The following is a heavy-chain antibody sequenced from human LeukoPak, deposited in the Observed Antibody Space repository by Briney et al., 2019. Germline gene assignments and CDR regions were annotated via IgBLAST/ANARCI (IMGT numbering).Heavy chain of an antibody. V-gene: IGHV3-49*04. CDR3: TRDQTPYY. J-gene: IGHJ4*02. CDR2: IRSKIYGGTP. Sequence: GGSLRRSCTTSGVTFGDYAKTWVRQAPGKGLEWVGFIRSKIYGGTPEYAASLKGRFTISRDDSKSIAYLQMNSLKTEDTAVYYCTRDQTPYYWGQGTLITVSS. CDR1: GVTFGDYA.